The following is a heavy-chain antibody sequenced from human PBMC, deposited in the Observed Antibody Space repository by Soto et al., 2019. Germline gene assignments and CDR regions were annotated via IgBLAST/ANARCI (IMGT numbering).Heavy chain of an antibody. V-gene: IGHV3-15*01. Sequence: EVQLVESGGGLVKPGGSLRLSCAASGFSFNKAWMNWVRQAPGKGLEWVGRIKNKPDGGTVDYAAPVNGRFTISRDDSKNTLYLQMDSLQTDDTAVYYCATGLVAYCSSNSCYDFDYWGQGTLVTVSS. CDR2: IKNKPDGGTV. CDR3: ATGLVAYCSSNSCYDFDY. D-gene: IGHD2-2*01. J-gene: IGHJ4*02. CDR1: GFSFNKAW.